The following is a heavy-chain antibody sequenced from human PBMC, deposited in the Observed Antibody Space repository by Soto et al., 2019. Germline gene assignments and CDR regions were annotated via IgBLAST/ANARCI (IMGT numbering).Heavy chain of an antibody. D-gene: IGHD2-15*01. CDR2: ISYDGSNK. CDR3: ARASFRCGSGGSCYSLFDY. V-gene: IGHV3-30-3*01. Sequence: QVQLVESGGGVVQPGRSLRLSCAASGFTFSSYAMHWVRQAPGKGLEWVAVISYDGSNKYYADSVKGRFTISRDNSKNTLYMQMNSLRADDTAVYYCARASFRCGSGGSCYSLFDYWGQGTLVTVSS. CDR1: GFTFSSYA. J-gene: IGHJ4*02.